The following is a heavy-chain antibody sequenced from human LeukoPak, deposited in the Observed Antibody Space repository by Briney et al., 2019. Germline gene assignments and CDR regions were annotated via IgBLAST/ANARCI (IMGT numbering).Heavy chain of an antibody. D-gene: IGHD1-26*01. CDR3: AKYSGNYFGDY. V-gene: IGHV3-23*01. Sequence: GGSLRLSCAASGFTFSSYAMHWVRQAPGKGLEWVSGISASGGHTFYADSVKGRFSISRDNSKNTLYLQMNSLRAEDTAIYYCAKYSGNYFGDYWGPGNLVTVSS. CDR2: ISASGGHT. CDR1: GFTFSSYA. J-gene: IGHJ4*02.